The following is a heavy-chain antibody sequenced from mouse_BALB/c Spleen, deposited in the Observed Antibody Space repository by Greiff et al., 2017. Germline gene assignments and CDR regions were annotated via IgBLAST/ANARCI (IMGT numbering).Heavy chain of an antibody. J-gene: IGHJ2*01. CDR2: ILPGSGST. CDR1: GYTFSSYW. D-gene: IGHD1-1*01. CDR3: ARRILLRSYYFDY. Sequence: QVQLQQSGAELMKPGASVKISCKATGYTFSSYWIEWVKQRPGHGLEWIGEILPGSGSTNYNEKFKGKATFTADTSSNTAYMQLSSLTSEDSAVYYCARRILLRSYYFDYGGQGTTLTVSS. V-gene: IGHV1-9*01.